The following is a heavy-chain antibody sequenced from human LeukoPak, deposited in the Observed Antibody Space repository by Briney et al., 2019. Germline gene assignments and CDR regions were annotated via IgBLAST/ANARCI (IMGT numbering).Heavy chain of an antibody. J-gene: IGHJ4*02. CDR1: GFTFSSYS. CDR2: ISSSSGYK. D-gene: IGHD6-6*01. V-gene: IGHV3-21*01. Sequence: GGSLRLSCAVSGFTFSSYSMTWVRQAPGKGLEWVSSISSSSGYKYYADSVKGRFTISRDNAKNSLYLQMDSLRAEDAAVYYCARTSGESTAAFRAPFDYGGQGTLATVSS. CDR3: ARTSGESTAAFRAPFDY.